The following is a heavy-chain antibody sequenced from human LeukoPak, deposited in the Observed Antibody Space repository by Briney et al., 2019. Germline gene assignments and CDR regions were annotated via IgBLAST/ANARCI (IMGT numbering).Heavy chain of an antibody. CDR2: THRSGDT. J-gene: IGHJ4*02. V-gene: IGHV4-4*02. CDR3: ATRHHSRTYMVLLDS. Sequence: SGTLSLTCAVYGVSISSDNWWTWVRQPPGKGLEWIGETHRSGDTKYNPSLNGRVTISMDNSKNQLSLNLISVTAADTAIYFCATRHHSRTYMVLLDSWGQGTLVTVSS. D-gene: IGHD3-10*01. CDR1: GVSISSDNW.